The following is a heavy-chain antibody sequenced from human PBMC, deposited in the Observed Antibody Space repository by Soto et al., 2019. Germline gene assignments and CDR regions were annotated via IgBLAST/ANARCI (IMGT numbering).Heavy chain of an antibody. V-gene: IGHV3-74*01. CDR3: ARGTVRDHDFGDH. Sequence: EVQLVESGGRLVQPGGSLRLSCAASGFTFSSYWMHWVRQVPGKGLVWVSRISDAGISTSYADSVRGRFIISRDNAKNTLDLQLNSLRAEDTAVYYCARGTVRDHDFGDHWGQGTPVAVSS. J-gene: IGHJ4*02. D-gene: IGHD4-17*01. CDR1: GFTFSSYW. CDR2: ISDAGIST.